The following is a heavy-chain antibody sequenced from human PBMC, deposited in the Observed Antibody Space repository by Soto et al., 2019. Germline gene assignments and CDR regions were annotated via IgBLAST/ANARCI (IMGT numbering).Heavy chain of an antibody. Sequence: SETLSLTCAVYGGSVNGYYWNWILQPPGKGLEWIGEINHTGGTHYNPSLKSRVTMSVDTSKNQFSLRLSSVTAADTAIYYCATRITVFGLLIPPFDPWGQGTQVTVSS. D-gene: IGHD3-3*01. J-gene: IGHJ5*02. CDR1: GGSVNGYY. CDR3: ATRITVFGLLIPPFDP. CDR2: INHTGGT. V-gene: IGHV4-34*01.